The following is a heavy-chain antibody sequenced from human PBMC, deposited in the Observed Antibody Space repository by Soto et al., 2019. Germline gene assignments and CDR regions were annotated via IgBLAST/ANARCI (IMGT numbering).Heavy chain of an antibody. CDR1: GFTFSSYA. CDR3: AKYPGYDYGDYNYYYYMDV. D-gene: IGHD4-17*01. CDR2: ISGSGGST. J-gene: IGHJ6*03. V-gene: IGHV3-23*01. Sequence: PGGSLRLSCAASGFTFSSYAMSWVRQAPGKGLEWVSAISGSGGSTYYADSVKGRLTISRDNSKNTLYLQMNSLRAEDTAVYYCAKYPGYDYGDYNYYYYMDVWGKGTTVTVSS.